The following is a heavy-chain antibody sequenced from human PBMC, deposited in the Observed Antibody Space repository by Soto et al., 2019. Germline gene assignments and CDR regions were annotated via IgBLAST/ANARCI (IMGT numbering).Heavy chain of an antibody. J-gene: IGHJ6*02. CDR1: GYTFTSYG. V-gene: IGHV1-18*04. D-gene: IGHD2-2*01. Sequence: AAVKVSCKASGYTFTSYGISWVRQAPGQGLEWMGWISAYNGNTNYAQKLQGRVTMTTDTSTSTAYMELRSLRSDDTAVYYCAVHCRRTTCYGFSWRYYYGLDVWGQ. CDR3: AVHCRRTTCYGFSWRYYYGLDV. CDR2: ISAYNGNT.